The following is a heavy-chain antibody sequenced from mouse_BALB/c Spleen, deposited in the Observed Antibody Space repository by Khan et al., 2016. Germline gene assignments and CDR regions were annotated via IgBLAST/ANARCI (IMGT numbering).Heavy chain of an antibody. CDR3: NAIYYGSDVYFDY. CDR2: IDPENGDT. J-gene: IGHJ2*01. D-gene: IGHD1-1*01. V-gene: IGHV14-4*02. CDR1: VFNIKDYY. Sequence: EVQLQESGAELVRSGASVKLSCTASVFNIKDYYMHWVKQRPEQGLEWIGWIDPENGDTEYAPNFQGKATMTADTSSNEAYLQFSSLTYEDSAVYYCNAIYYGSDVYFDYWGQGTTLTVSS.